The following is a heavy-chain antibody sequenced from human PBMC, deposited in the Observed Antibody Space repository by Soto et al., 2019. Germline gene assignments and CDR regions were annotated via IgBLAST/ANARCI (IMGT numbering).Heavy chain of an antibody. D-gene: IGHD3-22*01. CDR1: GGAFSSYA. CDR2: IIPIFGTA. J-gene: IGHJ4*01. CDR3: ARGRPSLYYYDSSGYYPYDY. Sequence: SVKVSCKASGGAFSSYAISWVRQAPGQGLEWMGGIIPIFGTANYAQKFQGRVTITADESTSTAYMELSSLRSEDTAVYYCARGRPSLYYYDSSGYYPYDYWGHGTLVTVSS. V-gene: IGHV1-69*13.